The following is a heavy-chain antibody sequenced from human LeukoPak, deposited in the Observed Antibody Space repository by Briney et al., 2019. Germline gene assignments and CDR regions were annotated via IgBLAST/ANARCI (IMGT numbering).Heavy chain of an antibody. CDR2: IYYSGST. CDR3: ARSYYDFWSGYGYYYYYMDV. D-gene: IGHD3-3*01. CDR1: GGSISSYY. V-gene: IGHV4-59*01. J-gene: IGHJ6*03. Sequence: SETLSLTCTASGGSISSYYWSWIRQPPGKGLEWIGYIYYSGSTNYNPSLTSRVTISVDTSKNQFSLKLSSVTAADTAVYYCARSYYDFWSGYGYYYYYMDVWGKGTTVTVSS.